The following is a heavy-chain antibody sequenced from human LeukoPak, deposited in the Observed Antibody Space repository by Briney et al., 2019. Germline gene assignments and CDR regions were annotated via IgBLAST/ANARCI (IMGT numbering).Heavy chain of an antibody. J-gene: IGHJ6*03. D-gene: IGHD6-13*01. CDR3: ARGVAAATPAVRLYYMDV. Sequence: ASVKVSCKASGYTFTSYAMNWVRQAPGQGLEWMGWINTNTGNPTYAQGFTGRFVFSLDTSVSTAYLQISSLKAEDTAVYYCARGVAAATPAVRLYYMDVWGRGTTVTVSS. V-gene: IGHV7-4-1*02. CDR2: INTNTGNP. CDR1: GYTFTSYA.